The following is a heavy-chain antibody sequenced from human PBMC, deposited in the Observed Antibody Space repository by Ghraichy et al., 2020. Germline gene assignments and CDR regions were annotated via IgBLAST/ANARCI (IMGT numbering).Heavy chain of an antibody. D-gene: IGHD3-3*01. CDR2: IYTSGST. Sequence: SETLSLTCTVSGGSISSGSYYWSWIRQPAGKGLEWIGRIYTSGSTNYNPSLKSRVTISVDTSKNQFSLKLSSVTAADTAVYYCARESNTFWSGPTSYYYYYYRDVWGKGTTVTVSS. V-gene: IGHV4-61*02. CDR1: GGSISSGSYY. J-gene: IGHJ6*03. CDR3: ARESNTFWSGPTSYYYYYYRDV.